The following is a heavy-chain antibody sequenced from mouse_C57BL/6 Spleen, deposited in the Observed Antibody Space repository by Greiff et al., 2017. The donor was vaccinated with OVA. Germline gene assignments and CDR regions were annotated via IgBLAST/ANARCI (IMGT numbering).Heavy chain of an antibody. J-gene: IGHJ2*01. Sequence: VQLQQSGPELVKPGASVKISCKASGYTFTDYYMNWVKQSHGKSLEWIGDINPNNGGTSYNQKFKGKATLTVDKSSSTAYMALRSLTSEDSAVYYCARRLLRLYYFDYWGQGTTLTVSS. CDR2: INPNNGGT. CDR1: GYTFTDYY. CDR3: ARRLLRLYYFDY. D-gene: IGHD2-3*01. V-gene: IGHV1-26*01.